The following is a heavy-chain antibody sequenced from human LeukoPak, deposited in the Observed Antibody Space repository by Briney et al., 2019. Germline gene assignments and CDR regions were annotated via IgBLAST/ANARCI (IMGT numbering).Heavy chain of an antibody. CDR1: GYTFIGYC. CDR2: INPNSGGT. D-gene: IGHD3-3*01. CDR3: ARGSYDFWTGYDYFDY. Sequence: GASVKVSCKASGYTFIGYCMHWVRQAPGQGLEWMGWINPNSGGTNYAQKFQGRVTMTRDTSISTAYVELSGLTSDDTAVYYCARGSYDFWTGYDYFDYWGQGTLVTVSS. J-gene: IGHJ4*02. V-gene: IGHV1-2*02.